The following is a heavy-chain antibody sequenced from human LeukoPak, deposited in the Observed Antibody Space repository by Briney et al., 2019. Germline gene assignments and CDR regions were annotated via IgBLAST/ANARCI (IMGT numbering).Heavy chain of an antibody. CDR3: ARALYSDYYSYLNWFDP. V-gene: IGHV1-18*01. D-gene: IGHD5-12*01. J-gene: IGHJ5*02. CDR2: ISAYNGHT. CDR1: GYTFTNYG. Sequence: ASVTVSCTASGYTFTNYGIGWVRQAPGQGLEWMGWISAYNGHTNYAQKFQGRVTMTTDTSTSTAYMELRSLRSDDTAIYYCARALYSDYYSYLNWFDPWGQGTLVTVSS.